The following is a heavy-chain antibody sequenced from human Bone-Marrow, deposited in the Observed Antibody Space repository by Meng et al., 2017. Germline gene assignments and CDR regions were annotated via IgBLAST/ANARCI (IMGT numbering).Heavy chain of an antibody. Sequence: SETLSLTCTVSGGSISSYYWSWIRQPAGKGLEWIGRIYTSGSTNYNPSLKSRVTMSVDTSKNQFSLKLSSVTAADTAVYYCARGRREVGVVVVITDFSWFPYYFDYWGQGTLVTVSS. J-gene: IGHJ4*02. V-gene: IGHV4-4*07. CDR3: ARGRREVGVVVVITDFSWFPYYFDY. CDR2: IYTSGST. D-gene: IGHD3-22*01. CDR1: GGSISSYY.